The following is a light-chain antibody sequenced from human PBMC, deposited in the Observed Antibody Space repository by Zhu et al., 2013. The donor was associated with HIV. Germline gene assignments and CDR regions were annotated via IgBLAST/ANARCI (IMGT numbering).Light chain of an antibody. J-gene: IGKJ1*01. V-gene: IGKV1-5*01. CDR1: QSVSAW. CDR3: QQYNTYLWT. Sequence: DIQMTQSPSTLSASVGDTVTITCRASQSVSAWLAWYQQKPGKAPKLLIYDASSLESGVPSRFSGSGSGTEFTLTISSLQPDDFATYYCQQYNTYLWTFGQGTKVEIK. CDR2: DAS.